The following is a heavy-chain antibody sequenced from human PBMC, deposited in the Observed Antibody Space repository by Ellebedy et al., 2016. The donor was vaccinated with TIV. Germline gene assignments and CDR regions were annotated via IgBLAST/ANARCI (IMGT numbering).Heavy chain of an antibody. V-gene: IGHV3-11*04. D-gene: IGHD6-13*01. CDR3: AREDTLIAAAVDY. CDR2: ISNSRSTI. J-gene: IGHJ4*02. CDR1: GFTFSDYY. Sequence: GGSLRLSCAASGFTFSDYYMSWIRQAPGKGLEWVSYISNSRSTIYYADSVKGRFTISRDNARNSLYLQMNSLRADDTAVYYCAREDTLIAAAVDYWGQGTLVTVSS.